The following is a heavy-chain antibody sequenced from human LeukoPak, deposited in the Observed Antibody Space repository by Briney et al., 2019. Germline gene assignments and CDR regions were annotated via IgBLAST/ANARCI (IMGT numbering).Heavy chain of an antibody. CDR3: ARDLRGAEDCSGGSCYGDPAFDI. CDR2: IYYSGST. J-gene: IGHJ3*02. Sequence: PSETLSLTCTVSGGSISSGGYYWSWIRQHPGKGLEWIGYIYYSGSTYYNPSLKSRVTISVDTSKNQFSLKLSSVTAADTAVYYCARDLRGAEDCSGGSCYGDPAFDIWGQGTMVTVSS. V-gene: IGHV4-31*03. D-gene: IGHD2-15*01. CDR1: GGSISSGGYY.